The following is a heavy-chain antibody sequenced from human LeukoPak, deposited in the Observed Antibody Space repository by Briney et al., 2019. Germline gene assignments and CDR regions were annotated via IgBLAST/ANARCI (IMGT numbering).Heavy chain of an antibody. D-gene: IGHD3-22*01. CDR3: ARVHGRYYDSSGYYYAPDPGRAFDI. J-gene: IGHJ3*02. Sequence: GGALRLSFAASGFTLCNHSLNWGRPGPGEGVGWGLSICSSSSYIYYADSVKGRFTISRDNSKNTLYLQMNSLRAEDTAVYYCARVHGRYYDSSGYYYAPDPGRAFDIWGQGTMVTVSS. V-gene: IGHV3-21*01. CDR1: GFTLCNHS. CDR2: ICSSSSYI.